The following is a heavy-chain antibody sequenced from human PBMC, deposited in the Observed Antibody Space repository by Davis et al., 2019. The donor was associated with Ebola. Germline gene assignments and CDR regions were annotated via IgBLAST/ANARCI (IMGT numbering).Heavy chain of an antibody. J-gene: IGHJ6*02. V-gene: IGHV1-69*13. CDR1: GGTFSSYA. CDR3: ASPCSGGSCYYYYGMDV. CDR2: IIPIFGTA. D-gene: IGHD2-15*01. Sequence: SVKVSCKASGGTFSSYAISWVRQAPGQGLEWMGGIIPIFGTANYAQKFQGRVTITADESTSTAYMEQSSLRSEDTAVYYCASPCSGGSCYYYYGMDVWGQGTTVTVSS.